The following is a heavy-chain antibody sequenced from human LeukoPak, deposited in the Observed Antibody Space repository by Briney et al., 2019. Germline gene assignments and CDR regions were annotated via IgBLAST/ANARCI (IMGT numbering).Heavy chain of an antibody. D-gene: IGHD3-10*01. CDR2: IYYNGNT. V-gene: IGHV4-59*01. CDR1: ARAISTYY. CDR3: ASLGEFDI. Sequence: SETLSLTCSVSARAISTYYWSWIRQTPQKGLERIGHIYYNGNTTYSTSLKSRVTTSIDIPKNPFSLRTSPLTPPHTPLYYCASLGEFDIWGQGTMVTVSS. J-gene: IGHJ3*02.